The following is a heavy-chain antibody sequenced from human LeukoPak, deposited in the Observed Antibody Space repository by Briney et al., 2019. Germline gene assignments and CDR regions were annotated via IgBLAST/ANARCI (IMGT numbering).Heavy chain of an antibody. CDR3: ARALPIDY. CDR1: GFTFSSYA. CDR2: ISSSGTTV. Sequence: PGGSLRLSCAASGFTFSSYALNWVRQAPGKGLEWLSYISSSGTTVYCADSVKGRFTISRDNADNSLYLQMNSLRAEDTAVYYCARALPIDYWGQGTLVTVSP. V-gene: IGHV3-48*03. J-gene: IGHJ4*02.